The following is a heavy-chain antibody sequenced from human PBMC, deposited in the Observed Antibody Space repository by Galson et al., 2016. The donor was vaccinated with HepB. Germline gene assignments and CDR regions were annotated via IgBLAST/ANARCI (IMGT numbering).Heavy chain of an antibody. J-gene: IGHJ4*03. D-gene: IGHD5-18*01. V-gene: IGHV3-11*06. CDR2: ITSIGSYT. Sequence: SLRLSCAASGFTFSDYYMSWIRQAPGKGLEWLSYITSIGSYTNYADSVKGRFTISRDNAKKSLYLQMNSLRAEDTAVYYCVRAYTAMDTGVDYWGAGTTVSVSS. CDR1: GFTFSDYY. CDR3: VRAYTAMDTGVDY.